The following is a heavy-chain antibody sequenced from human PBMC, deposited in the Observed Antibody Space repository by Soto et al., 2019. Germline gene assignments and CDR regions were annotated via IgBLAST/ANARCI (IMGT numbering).Heavy chain of an antibody. CDR3: ARGDYYDRRFDS. CDR2: IKEDGSEK. D-gene: IGHD3-22*01. CDR1: GFTFSTSW. V-gene: IGHV3-7*03. J-gene: IGHJ4*02. Sequence: GGSLRLSCAASGFTFSTSWMNWVRQAPGKGLEWVADIKEDGSEKYYVDSLKGRFTISRDNAKNSLHLQMNSLRAEDTAVYYCARGDYYDRRFDSWGQGTLVTVSS.